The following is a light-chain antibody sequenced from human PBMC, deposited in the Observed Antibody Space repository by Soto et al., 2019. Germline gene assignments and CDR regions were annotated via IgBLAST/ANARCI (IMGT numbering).Light chain of an antibody. CDR1: QSVGND. Sequence: IVMTQSPATLSVSPGDRATLSCRASQSVGNDLAWYQHTPGQAPRRLIYDASTRATPIPARFSRWGSGAKFTLTISSVLSEDFSFYSCQEYNNWSLTFGGGTKVDI. J-gene: IGKJ4*01. V-gene: IGKV3D-15*01. CDR2: DAS. CDR3: QEYNNWSLT.